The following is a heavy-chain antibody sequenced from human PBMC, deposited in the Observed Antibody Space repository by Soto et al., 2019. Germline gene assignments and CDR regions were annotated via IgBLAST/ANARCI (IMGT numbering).Heavy chain of an antibody. CDR3: ASRLELTHGNWFDP. CDR2: IYHSGST. CDR1: SGSISSSNW. Sequence: PSETLSLTCEVSSGSISSSNWWSWVRQPPGKGLEWIGEIYHSGSTNYNPSLKSRVTISVDKSKNQFSLKLSSVTAADTAVYYCASRLELTHGNWFDPWGQGTLVTVSS. D-gene: IGHD1-7*01. V-gene: IGHV4-4*02. J-gene: IGHJ5*02.